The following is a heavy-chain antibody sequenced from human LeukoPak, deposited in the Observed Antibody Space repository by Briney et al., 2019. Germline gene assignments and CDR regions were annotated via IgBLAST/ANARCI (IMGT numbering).Heavy chain of an antibody. CDR3: ARGKDYDYVGRSYRSFDY. D-gene: IGHD3-16*02. CDR1: GESFSGYY. V-gene: IGHV4-34*01. Sequence: PSETLSLTCAVYGESFSGYYWSWIRQPPGKGLEWIGEINDSGSTKYNPSLKSRVTISVDTSKNQFSLKMSSVTAADTAVYYCARGKDYDYVGRSYRSFDYWGQGTLVTVSS. CDR2: INDSGST. J-gene: IGHJ4*02.